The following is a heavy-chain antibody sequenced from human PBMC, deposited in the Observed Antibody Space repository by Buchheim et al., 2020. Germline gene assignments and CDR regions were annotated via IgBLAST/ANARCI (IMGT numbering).Heavy chain of an antibody. CDR2: IYYTGTT. J-gene: IGHJ4*02. CDR1: GQSVSSGYY. Sequence: QVQLRESGPGLVKSSETLSLTCDVSGQSVSSGYYWGWIRQPPGKGLEWIATIYYTGTTYFNPSLKSRVTISLDTSTNQFSPRLTSVTAADTAIYYCATDSHSPERYDYWGQGTL. CDR3: ATDSHSPERYDY. V-gene: IGHV4-38-2*01. D-gene: IGHD3-22*01.